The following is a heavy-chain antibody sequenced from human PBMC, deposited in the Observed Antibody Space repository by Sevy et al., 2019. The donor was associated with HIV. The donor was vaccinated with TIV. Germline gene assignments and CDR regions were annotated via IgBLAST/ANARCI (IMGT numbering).Heavy chain of an antibody. CDR2: ISGSGGSGDKT. CDR3: ARKYDSSGYFDY. Sequence: GGSLRLSCAASGFILSNYAMNWVRQAPGKGLEWVSGISGSGGSGDKTNYADSVKGRFTISRDDSKNSLYLQLNSLRAEDTAIYYCARKYDSSGYFDYWGQGPLVTVSS. D-gene: IGHD3-22*01. CDR1: GFILSNYA. J-gene: IGHJ4*02. V-gene: IGHV3-23*01.